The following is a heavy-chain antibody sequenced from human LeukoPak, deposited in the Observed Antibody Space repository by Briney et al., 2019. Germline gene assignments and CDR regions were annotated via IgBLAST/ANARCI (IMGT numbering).Heavy chain of an antibody. J-gene: IGHJ4*02. D-gene: IGHD2-2*01. CDR3: ARQDIVVVPAAYFDY. Sequence: GGSLRLSCAASGFTFSSYSVNWVRQAPGKGLEWVSSISSSSSYIYYADSVKGRFTISRDNAKNSLYLQMNSLRAEDTAVYYCARQDIVVVPAAYFDYWGQGTLVTVSS. CDR1: GFTFSSYS. V-gene: IGHV3-21*01. CDR2: ISSSSSYI.